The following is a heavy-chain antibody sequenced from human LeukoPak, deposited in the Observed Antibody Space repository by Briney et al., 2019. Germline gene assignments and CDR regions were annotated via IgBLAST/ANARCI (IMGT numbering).Heavy chain of an antibody. D-gene: IGHD1-1*01. Sequence: GGSLRLSCAASGFTFNNYGMSWVRQAPGKGLEWVSTITGSGTTTYYADSVQGRFTISRDNSNNTLYLQMNSLRAEDTALYYCAKGLERESRLDSWGQGTLVTVSS. CDR3: AKGLERESRLDS. CDR2: ITGSGTTT. J-gene: IGHJ4*02. CDR1: GFTFNNYG. V-gene: IGHV3-23*01.